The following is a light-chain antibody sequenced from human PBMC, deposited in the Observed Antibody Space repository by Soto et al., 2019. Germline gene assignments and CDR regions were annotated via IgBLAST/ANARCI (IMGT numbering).Light chain of an antibody. CDR1: SSDVGGYNY. Sequence: QSALTQPASVSGSPGQSLTISCTGTSSDVGGYNYVSWYQQHPGKAPKLMIYDVSNRPSGVSNRFSGSKSGNTASLTISGLQAEDEADYYCSSYTRSSTVVFGGGTTVTAL. V-gene: IGLV2-14*01. CDR3: SSYTRSSTVV. CDR2: DVS. J-gene: IGLJ2*01.